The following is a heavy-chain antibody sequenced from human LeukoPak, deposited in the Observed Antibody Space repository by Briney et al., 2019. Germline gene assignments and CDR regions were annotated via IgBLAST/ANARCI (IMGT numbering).Heavy chain of an antibody. CDR3: ARQYDFWSGLFDY. D-gene: IGHD3-3*01. CDR2: INYRGST. V-gene: IGHV4-59*08. J-gene: IGHJ4*02. Sequence: SDTLSLTCTVSGGSISSYYWSWIRQPPGKGLEWIGYINYRGSTNYNPSLTSRVTISVDPSKNQFSLKLSSVTAADTAVYYCARQYDFWSGLFDYWGQGSLVTVSS. CDR1: GGSISSYY.